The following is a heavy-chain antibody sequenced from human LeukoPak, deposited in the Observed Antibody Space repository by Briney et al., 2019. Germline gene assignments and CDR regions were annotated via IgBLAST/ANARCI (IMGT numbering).Heavy chain of an antibody. CDR3: AKDPFVVVPAADDAFDI. CDR1: GSTFSNAW. D-gene: IGHD2-2*01. V-gene: IGHV3-15*01. Sequence: GGSLRLSCAASGSTFSNAWMSWVRQAPGKGLEWVGRIKSKTDGGTTDYAAPVKGRFTISRDDSKNTLYLQMNSLRAEDTAVYYCAKDPFVVVPAADDAFDIWGQGTMVTVSS. CDR2: IKSKTDGGTT. J-gene: IGHJ3*02.